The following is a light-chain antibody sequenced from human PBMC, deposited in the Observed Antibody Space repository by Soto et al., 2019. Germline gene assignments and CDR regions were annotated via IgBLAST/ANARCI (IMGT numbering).Light chain of an antibody. CDR1: QGFSTSS. CDR3: QQYGSSPWT. J-gene: IGKJ1*01. CDR2: GAS. Sequence: EMGLRKSPGTLPFSPGERATLPCRAGQGFSTSSLPCTQQKPGQAPRLLIYGASSRPTGIPDRFSGSGSGTDFTLTISRLEPEDFAVYYCQQYGSSPWTFGQGTKVEIK. V-gene: IGKV3-20*01.